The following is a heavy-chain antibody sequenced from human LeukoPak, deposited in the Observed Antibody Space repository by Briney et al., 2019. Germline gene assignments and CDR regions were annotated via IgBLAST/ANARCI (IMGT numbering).Heavy chain of an antibody. CDR3: AKDPHLWPDAFDI. D-gene: IGHD3-10*01. J-gene: IGHJ3*02. V-gene: IGHV3-23*01. CDR1: GFTFSSYA. CDR2: ISGSGGST. Sequence: GGSLRLSCAASGFTFSSYAMSWVRQAPGKGLEWVSAISGSGGSTYYADSVEGRFTISRDNSKNTLYLQMNSLRAEDTAVYYRAKDPHLWPDAFDIWGQGTMVTVSS.